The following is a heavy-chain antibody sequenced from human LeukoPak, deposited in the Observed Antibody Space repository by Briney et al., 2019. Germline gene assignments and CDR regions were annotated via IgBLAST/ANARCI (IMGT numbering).Heavy chain of an antibody. J-gene: IGHJ5*01. CDR1: GFTFSSYE. Sequence: GGSLRLSCAASGFTFSSYEMTWVRQAPGKGLEWLSYISGSGSSKYYADSVKGRFTISRDNAKNSLYLQMNALTAVDTAVYYCARRPSGWSHFDSWGQGTLVT. D-gene: IGHD6-19*01. V-gene: IGHV3-48*03. CDR3: ARRPSGWSHFDS. CDR2: ISGSGSSK.